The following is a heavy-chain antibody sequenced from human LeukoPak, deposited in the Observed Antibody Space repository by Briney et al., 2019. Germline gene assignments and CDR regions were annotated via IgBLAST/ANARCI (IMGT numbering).Heavy chain of an antibody. CDR3: ARSLVVTAPLGY. CDR2: ISSNGGST. J-gene: IGHJ4*02. Sequence: GGSLRLSCAASGFTFSDYAMHWVRQAPGKGLEYVSAISSNGGSTFYAYSVKGRFTISRDNSKNTLYLQMGSLRDEDMAVYYCARSLVVTAPLGYWGQGTLVTVSS. V-gene: IGHV3-64*01. D-gene: IGHD2-21*02. CDR1: GFTFSDYA.